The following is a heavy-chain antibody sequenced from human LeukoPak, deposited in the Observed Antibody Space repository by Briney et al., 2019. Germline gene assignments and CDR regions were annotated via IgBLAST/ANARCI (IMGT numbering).Heavy chain of an antibody. J-gene: IGHJ6*02. V-gene: IGHV4-30-4*01. CDR3: AREPTARYCSGGSCYKPNYYYYGMDV. D-gene: IGHD2-15*01. CDR2: XXYSGST. Sequence: IXXXXYSGSTYYNPSLKSRVTISVDTSKNQFSLKLSSVTAADTAVYYCAREPTARYCSGGSCYKPNYYYYGMDVWGQGTTVTVSS.